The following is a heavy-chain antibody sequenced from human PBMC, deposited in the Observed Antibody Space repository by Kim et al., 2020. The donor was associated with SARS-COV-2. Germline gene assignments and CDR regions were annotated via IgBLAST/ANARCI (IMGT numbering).Heavy chain of an antibody. CDR1: GFTFSSYA. CDR3: ARIQRPWDDYYGMDV. CDR2: ISYDGSNK. Sequence: GGSLRLSCAASGFTFSSYAMHWVRQAPGKGLEWVAVISYDGSNKYYADSVKGRFTISRDNSKNTLYLQMNSLRAEDTAVYYCARIQRPWDDYYGMDVWGQGTTVTVSS. J-gene: IGHJ6*02. V-gene: IGHV3-30*04. D-gene: IGHD5-18*01.